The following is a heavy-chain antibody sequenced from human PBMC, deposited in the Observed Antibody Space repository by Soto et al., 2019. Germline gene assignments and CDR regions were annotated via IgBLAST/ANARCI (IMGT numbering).Heavy chain of an antibody. CDR3: ARFAVDVPE. CDR2: IDPKSGGT. J-gene: IGHJ4*02. CDR1: GPTFIAYY. V-gene: IGHV1-2*02. D-gene: IGHD5-12*01. Sequence: QLVQSGAEVKKPGASVKVSCKTSGPTFIAYYIHWVRQAPGQGLEWMGWIDPKSGGTTYEQKFLGRVTMTRDASINTAYRELNRLTSDDTAVYYCARFAVDVPEWGQGTLLTVSS.